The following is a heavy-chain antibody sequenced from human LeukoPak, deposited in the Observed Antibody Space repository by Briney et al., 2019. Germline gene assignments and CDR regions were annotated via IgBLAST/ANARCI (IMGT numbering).Heavy chain of an antibody. V-gene: IGHV1-8*01. CDR3: ARSPMRRDILTGPAFDI. D-gene: IGHD3-9*01. Sequence: ASVKVSCKASGYTFTSYDINWVRQATGQGLEWMGSMNPNSGNTGYAQKFQGRVTMTRNTSISTAYMELSSLRSEDTAVYYCARSPMRRDILTGPAFDIWGPGTMVTVSS. J-gene: IGHJ3*02. CDR2: MNPNSGNT. CDR1: GYTFTSYD.